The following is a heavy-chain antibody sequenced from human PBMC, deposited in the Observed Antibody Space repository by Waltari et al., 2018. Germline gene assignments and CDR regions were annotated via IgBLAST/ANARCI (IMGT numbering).Heavy chain of an antibody. CDR2: IYYSGST. J-gene: IGHJ4*02. V-gene: IGHV4-39*07. CDR1: GGPLSRSSYY. CDR3: ARGLMVSGDPANFDY. Sequence: QLQLQESGPGLVKPSETLSLTCTVSGGPLSRSSYYWGWVRQPPGKGLEWIGSIYYSGSTYYNPSLKSRVTISVDTSKNQFSLKLSSVTAADTAVYYCARGLMVSGDPANFDYWGQGTLVTVSS. D-gene: IGHD2-8*01.